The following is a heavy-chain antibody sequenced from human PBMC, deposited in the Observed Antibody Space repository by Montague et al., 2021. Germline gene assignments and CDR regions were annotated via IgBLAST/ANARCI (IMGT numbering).Heavy chain of an antibody. D-gene: IGHD3-10*01. CDR2: IWYDGSNK. Sequence: SLRLSCAASDFTFSTYAMHWVRQAPGKGLEWVAVIWYDGSNKFYVDSVKGRFTISRDNSKNTLYLQMNNLRAEDTAMYYCAREVAPGSGSNSVDYWGQGTLVTVSS. CDR3: AREVAPGSGSNSVDY. V-gene: IGHV3-33*01. J-gene: IGHJ4*02. CDR1: DFTFSTYA.